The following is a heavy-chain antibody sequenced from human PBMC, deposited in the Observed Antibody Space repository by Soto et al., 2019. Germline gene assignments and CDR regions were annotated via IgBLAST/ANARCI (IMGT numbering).Heavy chain of an antibody. V-gene: IGHV1-46*01. CDR1: GYTFTSYY. J-gene: IGHJ5*02. CDR3: ARGNYDSSGYFPDRFDP. D-gene: IGHD3-22*01. Sequence: QVQLVQSGAEVQKPGTSVKVSCKASGYTFTSYYIDWVRQDPGQGLEWMGIINPSDGRTTYAQKFQGRVTMTTETSTSTVYMELSSLISEDTAVYYCARGNYDSSGYFPDRFDPWGKGTLVSVSS. CDR2: INPSDGRT.